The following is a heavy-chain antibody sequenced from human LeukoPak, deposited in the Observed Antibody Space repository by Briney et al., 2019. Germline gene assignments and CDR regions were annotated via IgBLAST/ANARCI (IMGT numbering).Heavy chain of an antibody. CDR3: AKDRGSGWNPDAFDI. J-gene: IGHJ3*02. CDR2: ISYDGSNK. CDR1: GFTFSSYG. Sequence: GGSLRLSCAASGFTFSSYGMHWVRQAPGKGLEGVAVISYDGSNKYYADSVKGRFTISRDNSKNTLYLQMNSLRAEDTAVYYCAKDRGSGWNPDAFDIWGQGTMVTVSS. D-gene: IGHD6-19*01. V-gene: IGHV3-30*18.